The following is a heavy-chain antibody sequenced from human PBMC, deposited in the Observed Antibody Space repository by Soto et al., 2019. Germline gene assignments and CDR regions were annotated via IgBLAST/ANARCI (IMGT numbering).Heavy chain of an antibody. V-gene: IGHV4-30-4*01. CDR2: IYYSGST. CDR1: GGSISSGDYY. Sequence: SETLSLTCTVSGGSISSGDYYWSWIRQPPGKGLEWIGYIYYSGSTYYNPSLKSRVTMSVDTSKNQFSLKLSSVTAADTAVYYCARAMVVTQNWFDPWGQGTLVTVSS. CDR3: ARAMVVTQNWFDP. D-gene: IGHD2-21*02. J-gene: IGHJ5*02.